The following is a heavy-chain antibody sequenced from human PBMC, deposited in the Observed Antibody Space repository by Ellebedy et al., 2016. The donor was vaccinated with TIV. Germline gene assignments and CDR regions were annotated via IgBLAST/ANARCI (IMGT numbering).Heavy chain of an antibody. CDR1: GGPFRSYA. CDR3: ARVDNYYGSGSYGP. J-gene: IGHJ5*02. CDR2: IAAIFGTA. Sequence: SVKVSCKASGGPFRSYAISWVRQAPGQGLEWMGGIAAIFGTANYAQKFQGRVTITADESTTTAYMELSSLRSEDTAVYYCARVDNYYGSGSYGPWGQGTLVTVSS. V-gene: IGHV1-69*13. D-gene: IGHD3-10*01.